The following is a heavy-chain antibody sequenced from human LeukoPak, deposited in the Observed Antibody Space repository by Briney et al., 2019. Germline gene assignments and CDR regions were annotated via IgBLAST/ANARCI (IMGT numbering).Heavy chain of an antibody. CDR2: IKEDGSET. J-gene: IGHJ4*02. V-gene: IGHV3-7*01. D-gene: IGHD3-16*01. CDR3: FVGLGY. CDR1: GFTFSNYW. Sequence: GGSLRLSCSASGFTFSNYWMTWVRQAPGNGLEWVGNIKEDGSETHYVDSVKGRFTISRDNTENSLYLQMNSLRVEDTAVYYCFVGLGYWGQGTLVTVSS.